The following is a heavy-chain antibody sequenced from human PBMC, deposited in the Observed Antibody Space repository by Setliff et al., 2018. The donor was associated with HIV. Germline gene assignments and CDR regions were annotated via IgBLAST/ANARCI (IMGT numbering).Heavy chain of an antibody. Sequence: NPSETLSLTCTVSGGSISSSSYYWGWIRQPPGKGLEWIGSIYYSGSTYYNPSLKSRVTISVDTSKNQFSLKLSSVTAADTAVYYCARVRKTTPGAFDIWGQGTMVTVSS. CDR3: ARVRKTTPGAFDI. J-gene: IGHJ3*02. D-gene: IGHD2-15*01. CDR1: GGSISSSSYY. V-gene: IGHV4-39*01. CDR2: IYYSGST.